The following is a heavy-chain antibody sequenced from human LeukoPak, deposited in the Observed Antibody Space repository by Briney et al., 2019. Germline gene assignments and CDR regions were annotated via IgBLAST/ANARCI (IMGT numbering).Heavy chain of an antibody. Sequence: GGSLRLSCAASGFTFSSYAMSWVRQAPGKGLEWVSAISGSGGSTYYADSVKGRFTISRDNSKNTLYLRLNSLRAEDTAVYYCAKSGFAFSWGAFDIWGQGTMVTVSS. CDR3: AKSGFAFSWGAFDI. V-gene: IGHV3-23*01. D-gene: IGHD6-13*01. J-gene: IGHJ3*02. CDR2: ISGSGGST. CDR1: GFTFSSYA.